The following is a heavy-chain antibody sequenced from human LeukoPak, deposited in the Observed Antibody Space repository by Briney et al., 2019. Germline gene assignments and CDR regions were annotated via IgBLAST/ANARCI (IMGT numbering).Heavy chain of an antibody. CDR2: IIPILGIA. Sequence: SVKVSCKASGGIFSSYAISWVRQAPGQGLDWMGRIIPILGIANYAQKFQGRVTITADKSTSTAYMDLSSLRSEDTAVYYCARDLPPYYFDYWGQGTLVTVSS. CDR1: GGIFSSYA. V-gene: IGHV1-69*04. CDR3: ARDLPPYYFDY. J-gene: IGHJ4*02.